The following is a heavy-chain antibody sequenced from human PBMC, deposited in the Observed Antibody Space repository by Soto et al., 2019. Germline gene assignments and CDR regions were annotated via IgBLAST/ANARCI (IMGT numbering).Heavy chain of an antibody. D-gene: IGHD6-13*01. CDR1: GFTFSNYA. J-gene: IGHJ4*02. V-gene: IGHV3-33*08. CDR3: ARDPGYSRSWPDY. Sequence: GGSLRLSCAASGFTFSNYAISRVRQVPGRGLEWVAVIWYDGSNKYYADSVKGRFTISRDNSKNTLYLQMNSLRAEDTAVYYCARDPGYSRSWPDYWGQGTLVTVS. CDR2: IWYDGSNK.